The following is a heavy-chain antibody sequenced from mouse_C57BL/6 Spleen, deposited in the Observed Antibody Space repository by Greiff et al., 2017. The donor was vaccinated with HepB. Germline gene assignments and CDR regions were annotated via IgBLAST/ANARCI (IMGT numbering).Heavy chain of an antibody. V-gene: IGHV1-64*01. Sequence: QVQLQQSGAELVKPGASVKLSCKASGYTFTSYWMHWVKQRPGQGLEWIGMIHPNSGSTNYNEKFKSKATLTVDKSSSTAYMQLSSLTSEDSAVYYCARTGGYDKWYFDVWGTGTTVTVSS. CDR1: GYTFTSYW. CDR2: IHPNSGST. J-gene: IGHJ1*03. CDR3: ARTGGYDKWYFDV. D-gene: IGHD2-2*01.